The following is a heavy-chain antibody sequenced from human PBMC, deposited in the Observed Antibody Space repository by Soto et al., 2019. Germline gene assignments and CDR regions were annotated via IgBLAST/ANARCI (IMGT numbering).Heavy chain of an antibody. CDR1: GYSFTSYW. CDR2: IYPGDSDT. Sequence: PGESLKISCKGSGYSFTSYWIGWVRQMPGKGLELMGIIYPGDSDTRYSPSFQGQVTISADKSISTAYLQWSSLKASDTAMYYCARRPYCSSTSCYFDYWGQGTLVTVSS. CDR3: ARRPYCSSTSCYFDY. V-gene: IGHV5-51*01. D-gene: IGHD2-2*01. J-gene: IGHJ4*02.